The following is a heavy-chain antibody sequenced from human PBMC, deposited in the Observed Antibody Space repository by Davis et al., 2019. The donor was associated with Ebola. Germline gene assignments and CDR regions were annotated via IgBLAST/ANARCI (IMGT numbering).Heavy chain of an antibody. CDR1: GFTFASYA. CDR3: AKRAGYCSGGSCSDY. V-gene: IGHV3-23*01. Sequence: GESLKISCAASGFTFASYAMTWVRQVPGKGLEWVSSISASGAGTYYADSVKGRFTISRDNSDNTLYLQMNSLRAEDTAVYYCAKRAGYCSGGSCSDYWGQGTLVTVSS. J-gene: IGHJ4*02. CDR2: ISASGAGT. D-gene: IGHD2-15*01.